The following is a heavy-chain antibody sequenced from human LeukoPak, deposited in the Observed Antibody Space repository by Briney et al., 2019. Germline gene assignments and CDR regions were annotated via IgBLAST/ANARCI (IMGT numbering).Heavy chain of an antibody. D-gene: IGHD2-2*01. Sequence: PGRSLRLSCAASGFTFSSYAMHWVRQAPGKGLEWVAVISYDGSNKYYADSVKGRFTISRDNSKNTLYLQMNSLRAEDTAVYYCAKDGISGPAAIPSFYFDYWGQGTLVTVSS. CDR3: AKDGISGPAAIPSFYFDY. J-gene: IGHJ4*02. CDR2: ISYDGSNK. V-gene: IGHV3-30*04. CDR1: GFTFSSYA.